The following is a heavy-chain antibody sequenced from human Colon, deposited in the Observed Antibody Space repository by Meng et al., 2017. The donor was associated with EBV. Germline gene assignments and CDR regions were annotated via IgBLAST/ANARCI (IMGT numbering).Heavy chain of an antibody. CDR1: AFSCSSYG. CDR3: ARVSSGWDYCDY. V-gene: IGHV3-30*03. D-gene: IGHD6-19*01. CDR2: ISYDGTNE. Sequence: HGLVGGAGCCVVQPGRSRCFSCAASAFSCSSYGMHWVRQAPGKGLEWVAVISYDGTNEFYTDSVKGRFITSRDISKRTLYLQMNSLTPEDTAVYYCARVSSGWDYCDYWGQGTLVTVSS. J-gene: IGHJ4*02.